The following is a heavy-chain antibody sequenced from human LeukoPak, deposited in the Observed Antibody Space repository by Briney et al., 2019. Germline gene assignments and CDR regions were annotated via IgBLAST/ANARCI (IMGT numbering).Heavy chain of an antibody. CDR2: INPSGGST. D-gene: IGHD3-3*01. J-gene: IGHJ4*02. Sequence: ASVKVSCKASGYTFTSYYMHWVRQAPGQGLEWMGIINPSGGSTSYAQKFQGRVTMTRNTSISTAYMELSSLRSEDTAVYYCARDGYDFWSGYHLDYWGQGTLVTVSS. CDR3: ARDGYDFWSGYHLDY. V-gene: IGHV1-46*01. CDR1: GYTFTSYY.